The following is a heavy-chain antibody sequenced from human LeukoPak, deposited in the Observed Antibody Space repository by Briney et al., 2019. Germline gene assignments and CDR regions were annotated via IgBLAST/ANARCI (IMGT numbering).Heavy chain of an antibody. CDR3: ARGHLLWFGELYPLDY. CDR1: VFTLSSYA. D-gene: IGHD3-10*01. J-gene: IGHJ4*02. CDR2: ISCSRGST. V-gene: IGHV3-23*01. Sequence: GGCLRLPRALSVFTLSSYAICWVRQAPRDRREWASAISCSRGSTYYADSMKGRFTISRDNAKNPLYLQMNSLRAEDTAVYYCARGHLLWFGELYPLDYWGQGTLVTVSS.